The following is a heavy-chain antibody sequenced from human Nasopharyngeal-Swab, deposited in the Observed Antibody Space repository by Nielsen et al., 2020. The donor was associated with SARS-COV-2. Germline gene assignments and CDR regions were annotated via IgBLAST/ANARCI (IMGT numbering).Heavy chain of an antibody. CDR3: ARDTGDCSGGSCYPGRFDP. J-gene: IGHJ5*02. Sequence: WVRQAPGQRLEWMGWINAGNGNTKYSQKFQGRVTITRDTFASTAYMELSSLRSEDTAVYYCARDTGDCSGGSCYPGRFDPWGQGTLVTVSS. CDR2: INAGNGNT. D-gene: IGHD2-15*01. V-gene: IGHV1-3*01.